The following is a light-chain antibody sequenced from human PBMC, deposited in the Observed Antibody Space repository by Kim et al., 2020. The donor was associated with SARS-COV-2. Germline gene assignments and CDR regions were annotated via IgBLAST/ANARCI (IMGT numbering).Light chain of an antibody. V-gene: IGLV3-21*04. CDR1: NIGSKS. CDR3: QVWDSSSDHPV. J-gene: IGLJ3*02. CDR2: YDS. Sequence: SYELTQPPSASGAPGKTARITCWGNNIGSKSVNWYQQKPGQAPVLVIYYDSNRPSGIPERFSGSNSGNTATLTISRVEAGDEADYYCQVWDSSSDHPVFGVGTQLTVL.